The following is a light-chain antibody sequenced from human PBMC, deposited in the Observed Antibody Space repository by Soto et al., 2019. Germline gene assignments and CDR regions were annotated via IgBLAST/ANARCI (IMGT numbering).Light chain of an antibody. CDR3: QHYHSYSDA. Sequence: DIQMTQSPSTLSGSVGDRVTITCRASQTISSWLAWYQQKPGKAPKLLIYKASTLKSGVPSRFSGSGSETEFTLTIISLQPDDCATYYCQHYHSYSDAFGQGTNVELQ. CDR1: QTISSW. CDR2: KAS. J-gene: IGKJ1*01. V-gene: IGKV1-5*03.